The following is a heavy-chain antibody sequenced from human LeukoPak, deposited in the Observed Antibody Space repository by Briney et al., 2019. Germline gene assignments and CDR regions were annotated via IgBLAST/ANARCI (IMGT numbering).Heavy chain of an antibody. D-gene: IGHD1-26*01. J-gene: IGHJ3*01. CDR2: IYPGDSGP. V-gene: IGHV5-51*01. CDR3: SMSGDRVPLQDDVFDV. Sequence: GESLKISCKVSGYSFTSYCIGWVRQMPGKGLEWMGIIYPGDSGPTYSPSFQGQGTISVDKSINTAYLQWSSLEASDTAMYYCSMSGDRVPLQDDVFDVWGQGTMVTVST. CDR1: GYSFTSYC.